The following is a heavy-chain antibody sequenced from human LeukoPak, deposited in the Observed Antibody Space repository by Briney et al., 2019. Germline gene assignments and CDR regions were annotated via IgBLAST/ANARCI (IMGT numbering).Heavy chain of an antibody. V-gene: IGHV4-59*08. CDR2: IYYSGST. J-gene: IGHJ4*02. CDR1: GGSISSLY. Sequence: SETLSLTCSVSGGSISSLYWSWIRQPPGKGLEWIGYIYYSGSTNYNPSLKSRVTISVDTSKSQFSLKLSSVTAADTAVYYCARRNGGSTSYDYWGQGTLVTVSS. CDR3: ARRNGGSTSYDY. D-gene: IGHD4-23*01.